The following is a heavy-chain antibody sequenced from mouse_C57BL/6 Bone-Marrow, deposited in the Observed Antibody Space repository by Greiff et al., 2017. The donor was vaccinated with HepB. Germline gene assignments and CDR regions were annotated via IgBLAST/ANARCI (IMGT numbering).Heavy chain of an antibody. CDR1: GYTFTDYN. CDR3: ARVIYYDYDGLFAY. Sequence: SGPELVKPGASVKMSCKASGYTFTDYNMHWVQQSHGKSLEWIGYINPNNGGTSYNQKFKGKATLTVNKSSSTAYMELRSLTSEDSAVCYCARVIYYDYDGLFAYWGQGTLVTVSA. V-gene: IGHV1-22*01. D-gene: IGHD2-4*01. J-gene: IGHJ3*01. CDR2: INPNNGGT.